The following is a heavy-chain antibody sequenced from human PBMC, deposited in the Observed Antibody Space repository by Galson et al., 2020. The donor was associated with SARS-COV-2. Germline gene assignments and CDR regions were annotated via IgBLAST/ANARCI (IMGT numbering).Heavy chain of an antibody. D-gene: IGHD4-17*01. Sequence: QLGESPKIPCAAPGFTFSSYGMHWVRQAPGKGLEWVAVIWYDGSNKYYADPVKGRFTISRDNSKNTLYLQMNSLRAEDTAVYYCARDLAVDGDYVAEYFQHWGQGTLVTVSS. V-gene: IGHV3-33*01. CDR2: IWYDGSNK. J-gene: IGHJ1*01. CDR1: GFTFSSYG. CDR3: ARDLAVDGDYVAEYFQH.